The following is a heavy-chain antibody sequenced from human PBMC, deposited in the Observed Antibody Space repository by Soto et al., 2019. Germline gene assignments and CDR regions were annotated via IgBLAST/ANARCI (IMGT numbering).Heavy chain of an antibody. V-gene: IGHV3-74*01. CDR1: GFTLSSRW. CDR3: AREQDTIGQAVCDS. J-gene: IGHJ4*02. D-gene: IGHD2-15*01. CDR2: IKTDGSST. Sequence: EVQLVESGGCLVQPGESLRLSCAASGFTLSSRWMHWVRQAPGKGLVWVSRIKTDGSSTSYAESVKGRFTISRDNAKNTLYLQMNSLRAEDTAMYYCAREQDTIGQAVCDSWGQGNLVTVSS.